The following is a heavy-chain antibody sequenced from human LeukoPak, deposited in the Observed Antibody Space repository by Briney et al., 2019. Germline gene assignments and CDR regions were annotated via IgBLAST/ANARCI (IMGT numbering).Heavy chain of an antibody. J-gene: IGHJ4*02. D-gene: IGHD3-16*01. CDR3: ARDPSTFYFDY. Sequence: SETLSLTCTVSGGSISSYYWSWIRQPPGKGLEWIGYTYSSGSTDYNPSLKSRVTISVDTSKSQVSLKLSSVTAADTAIYYCARDPSTFYFDYWGQGALVTVSS. CDR1: GGSISSYY. V-gene: IGHV4-59*01. CDR2: TYSSGST.